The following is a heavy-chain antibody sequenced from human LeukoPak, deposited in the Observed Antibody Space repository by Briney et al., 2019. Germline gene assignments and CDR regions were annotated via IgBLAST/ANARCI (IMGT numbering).Heavy chain of an antibody. V-gene: IGHV3-74*01. CDR3: ARDQVDYGDLEG. Sequence: GGSLRLSCAASGFTFSSYWMHRVRQAPGKGLVWVSRINSDGSSTSYADSVKGRFTISRDNSKNTLYLQMNSLRAEDTAVYYCARDQVDYGDLEGWGQGTLVTVSS. CDR1: GFTFSSYW. J-gene: IGHJ4*02. CDR2: INSDGSST. D-gene: IGHD4-17*01.